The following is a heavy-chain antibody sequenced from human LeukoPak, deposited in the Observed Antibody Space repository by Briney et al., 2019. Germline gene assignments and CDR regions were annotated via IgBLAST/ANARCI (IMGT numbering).Heavy chain of an antibody. V-gene: IGHV4-34*01. CDR1: GGSFSGYY. J-gene: IGHJ4*02. CDR2: INHSGST. D-gene: IGHD1-26*01. CDR3: ARGWGSGSYDFDY. Sequence: SETLSLTCAVYGGSFSGYYWSWIRQPPGKGLEWIGEINHSGSTNYNPSLKSRVTISVDTSKNQFSLELSSVTAADTAVYYCARGWGSGSYDFDYWGQGTLVTVSS.